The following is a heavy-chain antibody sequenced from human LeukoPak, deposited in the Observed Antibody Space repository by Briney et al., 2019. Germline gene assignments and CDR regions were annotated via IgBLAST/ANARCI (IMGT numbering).Heavy chain of an antibody. CDR3: TRLRSGPFDY. Sequence: GGSLRLSCAASGFTFSGSAMHWVRQASGKGLEWVGRNRSRANSYATAYAASVKGRFTISRDDSKNTAYLQMNSLKTEDTAVYYCTRLRSGPFDYWGQGALVTVSS. V-gene: IGHV3-73*01. D-gene: IGHD2-15*01. J-gene: IGHJ4*02. CDR1: GFTFSGSA. CDR2: NRSRANSYAT.